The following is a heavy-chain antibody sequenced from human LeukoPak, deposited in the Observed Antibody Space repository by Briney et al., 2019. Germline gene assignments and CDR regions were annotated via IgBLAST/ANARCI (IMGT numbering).Heavy chain of an antibody. CDR2: ISGSGGST. CDR3: AARLRLPGRDY. J-gene: IGHJ4*02. Sequence: GGSLRLSCAASGFSFSGFAMHWVRQAPGKGLEWVSAISGSGGSTYYADSVKGRFTISRDNSKNTLYLQMNSLRAEDTAVYYCAARLRLPGRDYWGQGTLVTVSS. D-gene: IGHD4-17*01. V-gene: IGHV3-23*01. CDR1: GFSFSGFA.